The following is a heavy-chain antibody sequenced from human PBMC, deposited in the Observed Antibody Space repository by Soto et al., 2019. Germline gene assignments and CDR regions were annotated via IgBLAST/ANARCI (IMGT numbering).Heavy chain of an antibody. Sequence: QVQLVQSGAEVKKPGSSVKVTCKASGGTFSSYTISWVRQAPGQGLEWMGRIIPILGIANYAQKFQGRVTITADKSASTAYMELSSLRSEDTAVYYCATLPQGVCSSTSCHPDWFDPWGQGTLVTVSS. V-gene: IGHV1-69*02. D-gene: IGHD2-2*01. J-gene: IGHJ5*02. CDR1: GGTFSSYT. CDR3: ATLPQGVCSSTSCHPDWFDP. CDR2: IIPILGIA.